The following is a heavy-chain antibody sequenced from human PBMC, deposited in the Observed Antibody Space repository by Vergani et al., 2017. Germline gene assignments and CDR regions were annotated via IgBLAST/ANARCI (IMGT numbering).Heavy chain of an antibody. V-gene: IGHV4-38-2*01. D-gene: IGHD1-26*01. J-gene: IGHJ4*02. CDR3: AKTLSDYEAYY. CDR2: IYHSGST. CDR1: GYSISSGYY. Sequence: QVQLQESGPGLVKPSETLSLTCAVSGYSISSGYYWGWIRQPPGKGLEWIGSIYHSGSTYYNPSLKSRVTISVDTSKNQFSLKLSSVTAADTAVYYCAKTLSDYEAYYWGQGTLVTVSS.